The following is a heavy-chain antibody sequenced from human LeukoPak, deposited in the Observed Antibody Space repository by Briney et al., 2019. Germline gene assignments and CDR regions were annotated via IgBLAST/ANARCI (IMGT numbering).Heavy chain of an antibody. CDR3: ARGDCSGGSCYKQKFDP. V-gene: IGHV4-31*03. Sequence: SQTLSLTCTVSGGSISSGGYYWSWIRQHPGKGLEWIGYIYYSGSTYYNPSLKSRVTISVDTSKNQFSLKLSSVTAADTAVYYCARGDCSGGSCYKQKFDPWGQGTLVTVSS. CDR2: IYYSGST. CDR1: GGSISSGGYY. J-gene: IGHJ5*02. D-gene: IGHD2-15*01.